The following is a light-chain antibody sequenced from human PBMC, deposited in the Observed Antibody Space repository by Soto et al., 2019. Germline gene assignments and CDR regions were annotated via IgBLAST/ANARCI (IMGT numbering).Light chain of an antibody. CDR3: SAYAGSNNRVYV. CDR1: SSDVGGYNY. V-gene: IGLV2-8*01. CDR2: EVS. Sequence: QSVLTQPPSASGSPGQSVTISCTGTSSDVGGYNYVSWYQQHPGKAPKLMIYEVSKRPSGVPDRFSGSKPGNTASLTVSGLQAEDEADYYFSAYAGSNNRVYVFGTGTKVTVL. J-gene: IGLJ1*01.